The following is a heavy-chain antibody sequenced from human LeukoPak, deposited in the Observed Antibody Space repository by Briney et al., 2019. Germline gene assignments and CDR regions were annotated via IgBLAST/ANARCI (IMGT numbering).Heavy chain of an antibody. J-gene: IGHJ5*02. CDR2: MYYSGTT. D-gene: IGHD1-1*01. V-gene: IGHV4-59*01. CDR1: GGSITSYY. Sequence: KASETLSLTCTVSGGSITSYYWSWIRQPPGKTLEWIGYMYYSGTTNYNPSLKSRVTMSVDTSKNQFSLNLSSVTAADTAIYYCASCRQLEGLEAWGQGALVTVSS. CDR3: ASCRQLEGLEA.